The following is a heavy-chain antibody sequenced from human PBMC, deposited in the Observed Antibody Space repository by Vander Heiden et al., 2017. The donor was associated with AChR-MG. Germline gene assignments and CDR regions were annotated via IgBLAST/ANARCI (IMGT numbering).Heavy chain of an antibody. D-gene: IGHD3-22*01. CDR3: SSYYYDSSGYWSDY. J-gene: IGHJ4*02. Sequence: QLQLQESGPGLVTPSETLSLTCTVPGGSISGSSYDWGWIRQPPGKGREWIGSIYYSGSTYYNPSLKSRVTISVDTSKNQFTLKLSSVTAAETAVYYCSSYYYDSSGYWSDYWGQGTLVTVSS. CDR1: GGSISGSSYD. V-gene: IGHV4-39*01. CDR2: IYYSGST.